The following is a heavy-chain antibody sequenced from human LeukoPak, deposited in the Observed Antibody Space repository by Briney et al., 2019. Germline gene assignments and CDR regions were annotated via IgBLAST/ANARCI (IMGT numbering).Heavy chain of an antibody. CDR3: AREGGGTMYYDSSGYFDY. Sequence: SETLSPTCTVSGGSISSYYWSWIRQPPGKGLEWIGYIYYSGSTNYNPSLKSRVTISVDTSKNQFSLKLSSVTAADTAVYYCAREGGGTMYYDSSGYFDYWGQGTLVTVSS. J-gene: IGHJ4*02. D-gene: IGHD3-22*01. CDR1: GGSISSYY. V-gene: IGHV4-59*01. CDR2: IYYSGST.